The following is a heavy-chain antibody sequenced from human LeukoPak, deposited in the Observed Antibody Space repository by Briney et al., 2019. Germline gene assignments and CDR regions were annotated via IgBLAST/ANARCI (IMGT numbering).Heavy chain of an antibody. D-gene: IGHD2-15*01. CDR2: ISDYNGNT. CDR1: GYTFTSYG. Sequence: ASVKVSCKASGYTFTSYGISWVRQAPGQGLEWMGWISDYNGNTNYAQKLQGRVTMTTDTSTSTAYMELRSLRSDDTAVYYCARVYGLGGGRWDYFDYWGQGTLVTVSS. J-gene: IGHJ4*02. V-gene: IGHV1-18*01. CDR3: ARVYGLGGGRWDYFDY.